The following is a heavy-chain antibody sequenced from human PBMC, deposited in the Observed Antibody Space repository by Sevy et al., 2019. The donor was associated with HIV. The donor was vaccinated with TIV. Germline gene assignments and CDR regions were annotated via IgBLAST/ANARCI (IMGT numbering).Heavy chain of an antibody. J-gene: IGHJ4*02. CDR2: IHYSGST. CDR3: VRASPGTYDY. D-gene: IGHD1-1*01. CDR1: GGSISTYY. Sequence: SETLSLTCTVSGGSISTYYWIWIRQPPGKGLEWMGFIHYSGSTNYSPSLKSRVTISVDMSKNHFSLSLTSVTAADTAVYYCVRASPGTYDYWGQGNLVTVSS. V-gene: IGHV4-59*12.